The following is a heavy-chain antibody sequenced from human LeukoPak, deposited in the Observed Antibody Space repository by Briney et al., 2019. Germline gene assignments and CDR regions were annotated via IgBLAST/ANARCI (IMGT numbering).Heavy chain of an antibody. CDR2: IYYIGST. D-gene: IGHD2-8*02. CDR1: GGSISSYY. J-gene: IGHJ6*02. CDR3: ARDTGGDYDYYYGMGV. Sequence: SETLSLTCTVSGGSISSYYWNWIRQPPGKGLEWIGYIYYIGSTNYNPSLKSRVTISVDTSKNQFSLKLSSVTAADTAVYYCARDTGGDYDYYYGMGVWGQGTAVTVSS. V-gene: IGHV4-59*01.